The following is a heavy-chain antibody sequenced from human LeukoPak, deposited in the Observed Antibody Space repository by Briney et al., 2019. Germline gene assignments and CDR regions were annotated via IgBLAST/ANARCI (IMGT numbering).Heavy chain of an antibody. CDR2: IKQDGSEK. V-gene: IGHV3-7*01. CDR3: ASEGEIYFGYVY. D-gene: IGHD3-22*01. J-gene: IGHJ4*02. Sequence: PGGSLRLSCAVSRFTFTKYWMSWVRQAPGKGLEWVANIKQDGSEKNYVDSVKGRFTISRDNAKNSLYLQMNSLRAEDTAVYYCASEGEIYFGYVYWGQGTLVTVSS. CDR1: RFTFTKYW.